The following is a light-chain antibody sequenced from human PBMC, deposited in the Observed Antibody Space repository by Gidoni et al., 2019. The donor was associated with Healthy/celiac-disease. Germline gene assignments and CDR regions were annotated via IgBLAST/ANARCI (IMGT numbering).Light chain of an antibody. CDR1: QGISSY. CDR2: AAS. CDR3: QQLNSYPFT. Sequence: DIQLTQSPSFLSASVGDRVTITCRASQGISSYLAWYQQKPGKAPKLPIYAASTLQSGVPSRFSGSGSGTEFTLTISSLQPEDFATYYCQQLNSYPFTFXGXTKVEIK. V-gene: IGKV1-9*01. J-gene: IGKJ4*01.